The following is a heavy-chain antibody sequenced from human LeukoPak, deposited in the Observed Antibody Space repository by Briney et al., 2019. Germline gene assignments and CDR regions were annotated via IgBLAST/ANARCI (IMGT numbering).Heavy chain of an antibody. CDR3: AIPRPIRLDY. V-gene: IGHV3-23*01. CDR2: ISGSGDTT. D-gene: IGHD1-1*01. Sequence: PGGSLRLSCAASRFTFSSYAMSWVRQAPGKGLEWVSAISGSGDTTYYADSVKGRFTISRDNSKNTLYLQMNSLRAEDTAVYYCAIPRPIRLDYWGQGTLVTVSS. J-gene: IGHJ4*02. CDR1: RFTFSSYA.